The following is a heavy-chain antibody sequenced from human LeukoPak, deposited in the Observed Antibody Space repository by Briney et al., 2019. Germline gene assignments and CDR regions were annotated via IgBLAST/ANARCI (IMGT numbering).Heavy chain of an antibody. Sequence: LRLSCAASGFTFSSYGMHWVRQPPGKGLEWIGEINHSGSTNYNPSLKSRVTISVDTSKNQFSLKLSSVTAADTAVYYCARGRYSGSYRNYYYYYGMDVWGQGTTVTVSS. CDR1: GFTFSSYG. J-gene: IGHJ6*02. D-gene: IGHD1-26*01. CDR3: ARGRYSGSYRNYYYYYGMDV. V-gene: IGHV4-34*01. CDR2: INHSGST.